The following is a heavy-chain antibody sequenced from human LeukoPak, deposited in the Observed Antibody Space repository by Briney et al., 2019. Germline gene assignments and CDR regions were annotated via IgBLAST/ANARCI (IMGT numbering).Heavy chain of an antibody. Sequence: QPGRSLRLSCAASGFTFSSYGMHWVRQAPGKGLEWVAVISYDGSNKYYADSAKGRFTISRDNSKNTLYLQMNSLRAEDTAVYYCAKASHSGWHFWGQGTLVTVSS. CDR1: GFTFSSYG. V-gene: IGHV3-30*18. CDR3: AKASHSGWHF. CDR2: ISYDGSNK. J-gene: IGHJ4*02. D-gene: IGHD6-19*01.